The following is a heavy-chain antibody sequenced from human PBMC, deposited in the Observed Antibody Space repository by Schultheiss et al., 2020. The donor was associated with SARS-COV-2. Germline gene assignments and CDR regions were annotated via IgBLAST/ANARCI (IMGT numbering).Heavy chain of an antibody. V-gene: IGHV4-30-4*02. CDR3: ARGSALGGRRWFDP. Sequence: SETLSLTCTVSGGSISSGDYYWSWIRQPPGKGLEWIGYIYYSGSTYYNPSLKSRVTISLDASKNQFSLHLSSVTAADTAVYYCARGSALGGRRWFDPWGQGTLVTVSS. D-gene: IGHD2-15*01. CDR2: IYYSGST. CDR1: GGSISSGDYY. J-gene: IGHJ5*02.